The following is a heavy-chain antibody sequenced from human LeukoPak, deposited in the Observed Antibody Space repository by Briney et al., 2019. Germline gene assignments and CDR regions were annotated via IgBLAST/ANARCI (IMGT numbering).Heavy chain of an antibody. CDR1: GYTFTSYY. Sequence: GASVKVSCKASGYTFTSYYMHWVRQAPGQGLEWMGIINPSGGSTSYAQKFQGRVTMTRDTSTSTVYMELSSLRSEDTAVYYCATDGPYYYDSSGYLFDYWGQGTLVTVSS. CDR2: INPSGGST. CDR3: ATDGPYYYDSSGYLFDY. V-gene: IGHV1-46*01. D-gene: IGHD3-22*01. J-gene: IGHJ4*02.